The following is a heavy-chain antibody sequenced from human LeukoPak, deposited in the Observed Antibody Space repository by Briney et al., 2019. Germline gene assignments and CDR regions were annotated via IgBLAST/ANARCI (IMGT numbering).Heavy chain of an antibody. CDR1: GFTFSNYA. CDR2: ISGSGSST. D-gene: IGHD6-13*01. Sequence: GGSLRLSCAASGFTFSNYAMSWVRQAPGKGLEWVSTISGSGSSTYYADSVKGRFTISRDNSKNTLYLQMNSLRAEDTAGYYCASTLAAAGNDYYYGMDVWGQGTTVTVSS. V-gene: IGHV3-23*01. CDR3: ASTLAAAGNDYYYGMDV. J-gene: IGHJ6*02.